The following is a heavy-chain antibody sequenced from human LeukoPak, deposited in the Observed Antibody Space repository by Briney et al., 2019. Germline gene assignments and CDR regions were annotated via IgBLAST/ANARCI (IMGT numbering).Heavy chain of an antibody. CDR1: GGSISGFY. D-gene: IGHD1-26*01. J-gene: IGHJ4*02. CDR2: IYYGGIT. V-gene: IGHV4-59*01. CDR3: ARDTSGSHGSYYFDY. Sequence: SETLPLTCTVSGGSISGFYWSWIRQPPGKGLEWIAYIYYGGITNYNPSLKSRVTISVDTSKNQFSLKLSSVTAADTAVYYCARDTSGSHGSYYFDYWGQGTLVTVSS.